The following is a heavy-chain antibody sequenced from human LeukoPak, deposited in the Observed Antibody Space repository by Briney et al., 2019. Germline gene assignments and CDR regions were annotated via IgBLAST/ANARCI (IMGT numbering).Heavy chain of an antibody. V-gene: IGHV1-18*01. Sequence: ASVKVSCKASGYTFTSYGISWVRQAPGQGLEWMGWISAYNGNTNYAQKLQGRVTMTTDTSTSTAYMELRSLRSEDTAVYYCARVHLGYDSSVQWYFDLWGRGTLVTVSS. CDR2: ISAYNGNT. CDR1: GYTFTSYG. CDR3: ARVHLGYDSSVQWYFDL. D-gene: IGHD3-22*01. J-gene: IGHJ2*01.